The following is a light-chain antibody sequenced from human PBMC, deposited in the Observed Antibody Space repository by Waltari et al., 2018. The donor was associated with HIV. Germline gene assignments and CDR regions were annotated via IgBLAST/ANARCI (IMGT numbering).Light chain of an antibody. CDR1: SLSSYF. V-gene: IGLV3-19*01. Sequence: VSVALGQTVRFTCRGDSLSSYFASWYQQKPRQAPLLVIYGKNNRPSGIPDRFSVSTSGNTASLTITGTQAEDEADYYCNSRDSSGVVFGGGTKLTVL. J-gene: IGLJ2*01. CDR2: GKN. CDR3: NSRDSSGVV.